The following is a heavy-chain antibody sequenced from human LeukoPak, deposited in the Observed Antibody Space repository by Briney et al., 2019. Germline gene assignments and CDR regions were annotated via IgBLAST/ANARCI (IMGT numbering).Heavy chain of an antibody. CDR2: ISYDGSNK. CDR3: AKGAGFGELFYYFDY. Sequence: GGSLRLSCAASGFTFSSYGMHWVRQAPGKGLEWVAVISYDGSNKYYADSVKGRFTISRDNSKNTLYLQMNSLRAEDTAVYYCAKGAGFGELFYYFDYWGQGTLVTVSS. D-gene: IGHD3-10*01. CDR1: GFTFSSYG. V-gene: IGHV3-30*18. J-gene: IGHJ4*02.